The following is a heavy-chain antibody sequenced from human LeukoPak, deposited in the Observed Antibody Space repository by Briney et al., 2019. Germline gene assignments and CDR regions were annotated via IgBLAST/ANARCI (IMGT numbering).Heavy chain of an antibody. J-gene: IGHJ4*02. D-gene: IGHD4-17*01. CDR1: GFTFDEHS. V-gene: IGHV3-43*02. Sequence: PGGALRLSYAASGFTFDEHSMLWVRQAPGKGLDWVSLVSGDGNNADYADPIKGRFTIYRDKSKHSLHLHINNLRTEDTAFYYCAKDSAPMTTVKTTLDYWGQGTSVTVSS. CDR3: AKDSAPMTTVKTTLDY. CDR2: VSGDGNNA.